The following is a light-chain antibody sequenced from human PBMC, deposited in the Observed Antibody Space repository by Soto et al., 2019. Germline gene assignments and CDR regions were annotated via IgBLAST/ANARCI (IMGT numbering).Light chain of an antibody. J-gene: IGKJ1*01. CDR1: QSISRW. CDR2: KAS. Sequence: DIQMTQSPSTLSACVGDRVTITCRASQSISRWLAWYQQKQGKAPKHLIYKASSLESGVPSRFSGSGSGTEFTLSISSLQSEDSAVYYCQQYNNWSPITFGQGTKVDIK. CDR3: QQYNNWSPIT. V-gene: IGKV1-5*03.